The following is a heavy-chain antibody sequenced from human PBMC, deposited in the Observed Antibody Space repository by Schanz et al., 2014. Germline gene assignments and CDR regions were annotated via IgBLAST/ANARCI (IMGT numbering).Heavy chain of an antibody. CDR1: GFTFSSYW. Sequence: EVQLVESGGALVQPGGSLRLSCAASGFTFSSYWMHWVRQVPGKGPVWVSRINGDGSSTLYADSVKGRFTISRDNAKNTLYLQMNSLRAEDTAVYYCARGARQYSGSYSPSDYWGQGTLVTVSS. D-gene: IGHD1-26*01. CDR2: INGDGSST. V-gene: IGHV3-74*01. J-gene: IGHJ4*02. CDR3: ARGARQYSGSYSPSDY.